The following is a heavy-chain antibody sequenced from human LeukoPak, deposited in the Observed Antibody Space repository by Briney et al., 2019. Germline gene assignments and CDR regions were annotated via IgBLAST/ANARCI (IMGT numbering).Heavy chain of an antibody. D-gene: IGHD3-16*02. CDR1: GGSFSGYY. CDR2: INHSGST. J-gene: IGHJ4*02. Sequence: SETLSLTCAVYGGSFSGYYWSWVGQPPGKGVEWMGEINHSGSTKYNPSIKSRGNISVDTSKNQFSLKLSSVTAADTAVYYCARERDDYVWGSYRHYYFDYWGQGTLVTVSS. CDR3: ARERDDYVWGSYRHYYFDY. V-gene: IGHV4-34*01.